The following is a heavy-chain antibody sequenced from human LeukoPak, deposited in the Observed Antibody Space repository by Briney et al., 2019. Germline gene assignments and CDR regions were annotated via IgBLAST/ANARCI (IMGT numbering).Heavy chain of an antibody. V-gene: IGHV1-2*02. D-gene: IGHD1-20*01. CDR2: INPNSGGT. CDR1: GYTFTGYY. J-gene: IGHJ4*02. CDR3: ARFNWNTLRALDY. Sequence: ASVKVSCKASGYTFTGYYMHWVRQAPGQGLEWMGWINPNSGGTNYAQKFQGRVTMTRDTSISTAYVELSRLRSDDTAVYYCARFNWNTLRALDYWGQGTLVTVSS.